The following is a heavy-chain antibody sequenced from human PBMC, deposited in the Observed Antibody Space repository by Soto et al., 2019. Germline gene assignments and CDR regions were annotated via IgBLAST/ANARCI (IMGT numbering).Heavy chain of an antibody. CDR2: INNSGIN. CDR3: ARENHSWAAIPVRKLTTPWWFDP. CDR1: GGSFSGYS. V-gene: IGHV4-34*01. Sequence: AETLSLTCAVYGGSFSGYSWSWIRQPPGRGLDLIPDINNSGINHYNPSLESRVSMSVDSSKNQFSLKLNSVTAAETAVYYCARENHSWAAIPVRKLTTPWWFDPWGQGTLVTVSS. J-gene: IGHJ5*02. D-gene: IGHD6-13*01.